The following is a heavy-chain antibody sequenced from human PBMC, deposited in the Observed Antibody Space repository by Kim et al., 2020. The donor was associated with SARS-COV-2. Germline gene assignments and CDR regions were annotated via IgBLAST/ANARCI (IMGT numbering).Heavy chain of an antibody. J-gene: IGHJ3*02. V-gene: IGHV3-23*01. CDR3: AKAAWEDAFDI. CDR1: GFTFSSYA. CDR2: ISSSGGST. Sequence: GGSLRLSCAASGFTFSSYAMSWVRQAPGKGLEWVSAISSSGGSTYYADSEKGRFTISRDNSKTALYLQMNSLRAEDTAVYYCAKAAWEDAFDIWGQGTMVTVSS. D-gene: IGHD1-26*01.